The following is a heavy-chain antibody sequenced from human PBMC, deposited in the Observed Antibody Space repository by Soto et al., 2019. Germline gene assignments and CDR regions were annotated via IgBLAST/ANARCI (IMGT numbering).Heavy chain of an antibody. CDR3: ARRGSSSSPYFYYGMDA. D-gene: IGHD3-16*01. V-gene: IGHV5-51*01. CDR1: GYSFTNYW. CDR2: IYPGDSDT. J-gene: IGHJ6*02. Sequence: PGESLKISCEGSGYSFTNYWIGWVRQMPGKGLEWMGIIYPGDSDTRYSPSFQGQVTISVDKSISTAYLQWSSLKASDTAMYYCARRGSSSSPYFYYGMDAWGQGTTVTGSS.